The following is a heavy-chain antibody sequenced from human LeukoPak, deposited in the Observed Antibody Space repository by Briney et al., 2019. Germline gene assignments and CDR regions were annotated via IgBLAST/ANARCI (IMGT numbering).Heavy chain of an antibody. Sequence: SETLSLTCAVYGGSFSGYYWSWIRQPPGKGLGWIGEINHSGSTNYNPSLKSRVTISVDTSKNQFSLKLSSVTAADTAVYYCASGEMATIIRDVGWGQGTLVTVSS. CDR2: INHSGST. V-gene: IGHV4-34*01. D-gene: IGHD5-24*01. CDR3: ASGEMATIIRDVG. J-gene: IGHJ4*02. CDR1: GGSFSGYY.